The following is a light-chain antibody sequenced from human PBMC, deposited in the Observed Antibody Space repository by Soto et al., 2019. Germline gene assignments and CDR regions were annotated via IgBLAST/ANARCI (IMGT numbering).Light chain of an antibody. V-gene: IGKV3-11*01. CDR2: DTS. CDR3: QQYGSSSQAT. CDR1: ESLYTY. Sequence: EIVLTQSPASLSLSPGERATLSCRASESLYTYLAWFQQKPGQAPRLLIYDTSRRATGVPARFSGSGAGTDYTLTISSLEPEDFAVYYCQQYGSSSQATFGGGTKVEIK. J-gene: IGKJ4*01.